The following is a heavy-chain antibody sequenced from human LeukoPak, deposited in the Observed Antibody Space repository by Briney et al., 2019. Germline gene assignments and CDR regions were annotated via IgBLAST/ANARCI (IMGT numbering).Heavy chain of an antibody. D-gene: IGHD4-17*01. Sequence: GGSLRLSCAASGFTFSSYAMHWVRQAPGKGLEWVAVISYDGSNKYYADSVKGRFTISRDNSKNTLYLQMNSLRAEDTAVYYCARSLGDYGDYVGSVFAFDIWGQGTMVTVSS. V-gene: IGHV3-30*04. CDR1: GFTFSSYA. J-gene: IGHJ3*02. CDR3: ARSLGDYGDYVGSVFAFDI. CDR2: ISYDGSNK.